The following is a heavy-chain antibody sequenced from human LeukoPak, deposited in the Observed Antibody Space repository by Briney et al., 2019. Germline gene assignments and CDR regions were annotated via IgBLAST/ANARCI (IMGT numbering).Heavy chain of an antibody. V-gene: IGHV4-59*12. D-gene: IGHD6-13*01. CDR1: GGSISNYY. J-gene: IGHJ4*02. CDR3: ARDSSSWFDY. CDR2: IYYSGST. Sequence: SETLSLTCTVSGGSISNYYWSWIRQPPGKGLEWIGYIYYSGSTYYNPSLKSRVTISVDTSKNQFSLKLSSVTAADTAVYYCARDSSSWFDYWGQGTLVTVSS.